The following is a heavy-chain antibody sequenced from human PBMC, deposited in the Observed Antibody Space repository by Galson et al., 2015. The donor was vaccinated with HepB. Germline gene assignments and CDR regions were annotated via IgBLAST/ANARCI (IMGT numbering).Heavy chain of an antibody. CDR1: GYSFTSYW. V-gene: IGHV5-51*01. CDR3: ARALFDYGDYVGAFDI. J-gene: IGHJ3*02. D-gene: IGHD4-17*01. Sequence: QSGAEVKKPGESLKISCKGSGYSFTSYWIGWVRQMPGKGLEWMGIIYPGDSDTRYSPSFQGQVTISADKSISTAYLQWSSLKASDTAMYYCARALFDYGDYVGAFDIWGQGTMVTVSS. CDR2: IYPGDSDT.